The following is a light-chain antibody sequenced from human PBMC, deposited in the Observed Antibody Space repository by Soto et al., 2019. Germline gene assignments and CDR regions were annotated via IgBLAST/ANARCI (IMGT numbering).Light chain of an antibody. CDR2: AAS. CDR1: QSVSSY. V-gene: IGKV3-11*01. J-gene: IGKJ1*01. Sequence: IGLTQSPSSPSVSTGERATLSCRASQSVSSYLAWYQQKPGQAPRLLIYAASNRATGIPARFSGSGSGTDFTLTISCLEPEDFAVYYCQQCSNWPQTFGQGTKVDIK. CDR3: QQCSNWPQT.